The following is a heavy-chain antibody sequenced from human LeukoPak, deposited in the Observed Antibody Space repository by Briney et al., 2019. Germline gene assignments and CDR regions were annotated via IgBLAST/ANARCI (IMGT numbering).Heavy chain of an antibody. Sequence: GGSLRLSCAASGLILSNYAMHWVRQPAGKGLEWVSALGTAGDTFYPGSVKGRFTISRDNAKKSLFLQMSSLRAEDTAIYYCARQSTPHGNFDYWGQGTPVTVSS. CDR2: LGTAGDT. CDR1: GLILSNYA. D-gene: IGHD5-24*01. V-gene: IGHV3-13*01. J-gene: IGHJ4*02. CDR3: ARQSTPHGNFDY.